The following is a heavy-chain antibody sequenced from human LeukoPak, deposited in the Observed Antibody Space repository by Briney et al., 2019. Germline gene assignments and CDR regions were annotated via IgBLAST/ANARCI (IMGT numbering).Heavy chain of an antibody. CDR1: GYSISSGYY. V-gene: IGHV4-38-2*01. J-gene: IGHJ4*02. CDR2: IYHSGST. Sequence: SETLSLTGAVSGYSISSGYYWGWIRQPPGKGLEWIGNIYHSGSTYKNPSLKSRVTISLDTSKNQFSLNLSSVTAADTAMYYCARLSGAPIRHPIYHFDYWGQGTLVTVSS. CDR3: ARLSGAPIRHPIYHFDY. D-gene: IGHD2-2*02.